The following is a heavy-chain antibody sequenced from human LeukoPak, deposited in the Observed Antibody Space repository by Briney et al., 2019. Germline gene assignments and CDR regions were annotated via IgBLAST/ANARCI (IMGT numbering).Heavy chain of an antibody. CDR1: GFAFSSHA. V-gene: IGHV3-23*01. CDR3: AKDQVGVMPDAFDI. CDR2: ISGSGGST. Sequence: GGSLRLSCAASGFAFSSHAVTWVRQAPGKGLEWVSGISGSGGSTYYADSVKGRFTISRDNSKNTLYLQMNSLRAEDTAVYYCAKDQVGVMPDAFDIWGQGTMVTVSS. D-gene: IGHD3-16*01. J-gene: IGHJ3*02.